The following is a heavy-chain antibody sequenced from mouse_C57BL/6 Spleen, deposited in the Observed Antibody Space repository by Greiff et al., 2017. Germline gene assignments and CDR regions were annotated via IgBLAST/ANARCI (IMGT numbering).Heavy chain of an antibody. Sequence: QVQLQQPGAELVMPGASVKLSCKASGYTFTSYWMHWVKQRPGQGLEWIGEIDPSDSYTNYNQKFKGKSTLPIDKSSSTAYMQLSSLTSEDSAVYYCARSGYGNYGYFDVWGTGTTVTVSS. J-gene: IGHJ1*03. V-gene: IGHV1-69*01. D-gene: IGHD2-1*01. CDR2: IDPSDSYT. CDR3: ARSGYGNYGYFDV. CDR1: GYTFTSYW.